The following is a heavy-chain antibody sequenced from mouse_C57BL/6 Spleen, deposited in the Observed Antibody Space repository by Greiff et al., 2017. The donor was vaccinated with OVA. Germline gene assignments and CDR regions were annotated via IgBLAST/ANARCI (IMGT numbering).Heavy chain of an antibody. CDR2: IYPSDSET. D-gene: IGHD2-2*01. Sequence: VQLQQPGAELVRPGSSVKLSCKASGYTFTSYWMDWVKQRPGQGLEWIGNIYPSDSETHYNQKFKDKATLTVEKSSSTAYMQLSSLTSEDSAVYYCARRYGYPYAMDYWGQGTSVTVSS. CDR3: ARRYGYPYAMDY. V-gene: IGHV1-61*01. J-gene: IGHJ4*01. CDR1: GYTFTSYW.